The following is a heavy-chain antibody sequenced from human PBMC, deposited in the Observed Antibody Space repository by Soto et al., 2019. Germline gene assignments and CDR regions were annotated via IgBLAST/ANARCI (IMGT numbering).Heavy chain of an antibody. CDR1: GFTFSSYS. J-gene: IGHJ3*02. CDR2: ISSSSSTI. V-gene: IGHV3-48*02. CDR3: ARDHDSSGWYDAFDI. Sequence: GGALRLSCAASGFTFSSYSMNWVRQAPGKGLEWVSYISSSSSTIYYADSVKGRFTISRDNAKNSLYLQMNSLRDEDTAVYYCARDHDSSGWYDAFDIWGQGTMVTVSS. D-gene: IGHD6-19*01.